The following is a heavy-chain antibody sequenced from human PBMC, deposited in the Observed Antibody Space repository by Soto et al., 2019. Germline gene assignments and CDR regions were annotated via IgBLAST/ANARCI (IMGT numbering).Heavy chain of an antibody. V-gene: IGHV3-11*06. J-gene: IGHJ4*01. D-gene: IGHD3-9*01. CDR2: IGSLNHYN. CDR1: GFNFNEYY. CDR3: GRLVSRRYFDF. Sequence: QVRLVESGGGLVEPGGSLRLSCAASGFNFNEYYMSWIRQAPGKGLEYIAYIGSLNHYNNYAEFVKGRLTISIDDAKNSRQLQMSSPRSEDTAVYYCGRLVSRRYFDFWGRGTLVTVSS.